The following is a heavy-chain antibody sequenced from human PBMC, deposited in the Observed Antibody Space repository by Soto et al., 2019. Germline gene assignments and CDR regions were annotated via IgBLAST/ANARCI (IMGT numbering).Heavy chain of an antibody. Sequence: GGSLRLSCAASGFTVSSNYMSWVRQAPGKGLEWVSVIYSGGSTYYADSVKGRFTISRDNSKNTLYLQMNSLRAEDTAVYYCERDIKDFWSGSTAYYYYMDVWGKGTTVTVSS. CDR1: GFTVSSNY. CDR2: IYSGGST. J-gene: IGHJ6*03. CDR3: ERDIKDFWSGSTAYYYYMDV. V-gene: IGHV3-66*01. D-gene: IGHD3-3*01.